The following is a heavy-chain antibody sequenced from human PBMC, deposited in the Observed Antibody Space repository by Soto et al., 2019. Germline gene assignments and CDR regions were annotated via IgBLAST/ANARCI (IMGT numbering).Heavy chain of an antibody. D-gene: IGHD3-10*01. J-gene: IGHJ4*02. CDR2: ISIDGSNK. CDR3: ARHRGPTGPNY. CDR1: GFTFNNYG. Sequence: GGSLRLSCVTSGFTFNNYGMHWVRQAPGKGLEWVALISIDGSNKYYGDSVKGRFTISGDTSKNQFSLNLGSVTAADTGVYYCARHRGPTGPNYWGQGTLVTVSS. V-gene: IGHV3-30*03.